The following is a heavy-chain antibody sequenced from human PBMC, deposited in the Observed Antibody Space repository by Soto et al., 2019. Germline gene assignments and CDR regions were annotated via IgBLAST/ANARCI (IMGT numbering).Heavy chain of an antibody. J-gene: IGHJ4*02. CDR3: ASSGSYWGIDY. Sequence: QVQLVQPGAEEKKPGASVKVSCKASGYTFTSYAMHWVRQAPGQRLEWMGWINAGNGNTKYSQKFQGRVTITRDTSASTAYMELSSLRAEDTAVYYCASSGSYWGIDYWGQGTLVTVSS. CDR1: GYTFTSYA. V-gene: IGHV1-3*05. D-gene: IGHD1-26*01. CDR2: INAGNGNT.